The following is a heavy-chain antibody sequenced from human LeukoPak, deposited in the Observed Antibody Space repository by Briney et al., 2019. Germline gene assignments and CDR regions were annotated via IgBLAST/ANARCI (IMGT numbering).Heavy chain of an antibody. CDR3: ARRRGGEDYFDS. V-gene: IGHV4-39*01. Sequence: SETLSLTCTVSGGSISSYYWDWIRQPPGKGLEWIGSVSYSGSTYYNPSLKSRVSISVDTSKNQFSLNLSSVTAADTAVYSCARRRGGEDYFDSWGQGTLVTVSS. CDR1: GGSISSYY. D-gene: IGHD2-21*01. J-gene: IGHJ4*02. CDR2: VSYSGST.